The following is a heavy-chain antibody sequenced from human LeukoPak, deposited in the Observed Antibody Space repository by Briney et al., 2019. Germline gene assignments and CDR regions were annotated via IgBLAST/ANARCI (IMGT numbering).Heavy chain of an antibody. CDR3: ARGLPAAARWSWFDP. Sequence: SETLSLTCTVSGGSISSYYWSWIRQPAGKGLEWIGRIYTSGSTNYNPSLTSRVTMSVDTSKNQFSLKLSSVTAADTAVYYCARGLPAAARWSWFDPWGQGTLVTVSS. J-gene: IGHJ5*02. CDR2: IYTSGST. V-gene: IGHV4-4*07. CDR1: GGSISSYY. D-gene: IGHD2-2*01.